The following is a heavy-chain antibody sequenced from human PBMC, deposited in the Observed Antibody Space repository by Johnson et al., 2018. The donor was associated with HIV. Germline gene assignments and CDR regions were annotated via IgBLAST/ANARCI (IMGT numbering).Heavy chain of an antibody. CDR3: ARGRSIVLVVYAMPGAFDI. V-gene: IGHV3-33*01. J-gene: IGHJ3*02. D-gene: IGHD2-8*02. Sequence: QVQLVESGGGVVQPGRSLRLSCAASGFTFSSYGMHWVRQAPGKGLEWVAVIWYDGSNKYYGDSVKGRFTISKDNAKNALYLQMDSLRVDDTAVYYCARGRSIVLVVYAMPGAFDIWGQGTMVTVSS. CDR1: GFTFSSYG. CDR2: IWYDGSNK.